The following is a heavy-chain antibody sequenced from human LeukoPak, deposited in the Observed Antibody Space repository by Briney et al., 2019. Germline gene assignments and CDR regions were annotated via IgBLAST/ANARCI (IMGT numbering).Heavy chain of an antibody. CDR3: ARGVEPLAANTLAY. V-gene: IGHV3-53*01. D-gene: IGHD1-14*01. CDR1: GFTVITND. CDR2: LYSDGNT. Sequence: GGSLRLSCAASGFTVITNDMRWVRQAPGKGVEWVSVLYSDGNTKYADSVQGRFTISRDNSKNPLYLEMNSLSPDDTAVYYCARGVEPLAANTLAYWGQGTLVTVSS. J-gene: IGHJ4*02.